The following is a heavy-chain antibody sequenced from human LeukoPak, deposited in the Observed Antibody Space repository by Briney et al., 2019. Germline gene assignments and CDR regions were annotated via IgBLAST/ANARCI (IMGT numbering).Heavy chain of an antibody. V-gene: IGHV3-48*03. CDR3: ASHYFYDSSGYFEDEAFDI. D-gene: IGHD3-22*01. CDR1: GFTFSSYE. CDR2: ISSSGGTK. Sequence: PGGSLRLSCAASGFTFSSYEMNWVRQAPGKGLKWISYISSSGGTKYYADSVKGRFTISRDNAKNSLSLQMNSLRAEDTAVYYCASHYFYDSSGYFEDEAFDIWGQGTMVTVSS. J-gene: IGHJ3*02.